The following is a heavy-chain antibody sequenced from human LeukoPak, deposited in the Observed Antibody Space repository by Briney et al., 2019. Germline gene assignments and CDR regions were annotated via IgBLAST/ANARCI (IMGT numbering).Heavy chain of an antibody. V-gene: IGHV3-11*06. CDR3: ASQNGSGSYYNYGVDV. J-gene: IGHJ6*04. Sequence: GGSLRLSCAASGFTFSDYYMSWIRQAPGKGLEWVSYISSSSSYTNYADSVKGRFTISRDNAKNSLYLQMNSLRAEDTAVYYCASQNGSGSYYNYGVDVWGKGTTVTVSS. D-gene: IGHD3-10*01. CDR1: GFTFSDYY. CDR2: ISSSSSYT.